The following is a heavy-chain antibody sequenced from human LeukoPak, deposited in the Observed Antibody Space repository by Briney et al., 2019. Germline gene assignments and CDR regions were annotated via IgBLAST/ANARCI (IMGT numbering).Heavy chain of an antibody. CDR1: GGSISTSNYY. CDR3: ARSGSGYLRYYFDY. V-gene: IGHV4-39*07. CDR2: IFYSGST. J-gene: IGHJ4*02. D-gene: IGHD5-12*01. Sequence: SETLSVTCTVSGGSISTSNYYWGWIRQPPGKGLEGIGNIFYSGSTFYSPSLKSRVTISLDTSRNQFSLKLTSVTAADTAVYYCARSGSGYLRYYFDYWGQGTLVTVSS.